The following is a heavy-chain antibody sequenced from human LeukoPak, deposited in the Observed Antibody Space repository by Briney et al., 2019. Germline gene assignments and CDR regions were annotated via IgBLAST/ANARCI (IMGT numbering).Heavy chain of an antibody. CDR3: ARDLGDY. CDR2: IYHSGST. V-gene: IGHV4-30-2*01. D-gene: IGHD3-3*01. J-gene: IGHJ4*02. CDR1: GGSISSGGYS. Sequence: SQALSLTCAVSGGSISSGGYSWSWIRQPPGKGLEWIGYIYHSGSTYYNPSLKSRVTISVDKSKNQFSLKLSSVTAADTAVYYCARDLGDYWGQGTLVTVSS.